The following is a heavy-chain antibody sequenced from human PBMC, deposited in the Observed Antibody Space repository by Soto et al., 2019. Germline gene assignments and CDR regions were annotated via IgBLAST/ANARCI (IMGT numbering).Heavy chain of an antibody. Sequence: SLRLSCTASGFNFSNHAMIWVRQAPGKGLEWVSVISGSGGSTYYADSVKGRFTISRDNSKNTLYLQMNGLRVDDTAIYYCAGDYSSGGYDFRGQGTQVTVSS. CDR2: ISGSGGST. V-gene: IGHV3-23*01. D-gene: IGHD2-8*02. CDR1: GFNFSNHA. CDR3: AGDYSSGGYDF. J-gene: IGHJ4*02.